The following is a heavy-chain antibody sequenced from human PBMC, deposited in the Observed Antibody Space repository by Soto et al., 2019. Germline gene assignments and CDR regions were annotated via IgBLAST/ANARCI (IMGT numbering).Heavy chain of an antibody. J-gene: IGHJ6*02. D-gene: IGHD3-22*01. Sequence: ASVKVSCKTSGYTFTRNGISWVRQAPGQGLEWMGWISPKSGSIKYAQKFQGRVIMTTDTSASTAYMELRSLRSDDTAVYYCVKDRDSNSWPSRDVWGPGTTVTVSS. CDR1: GYTFTRNG. V-gene: IGHV1-18*01. CDR2: ISPKSGSI. CDR3: VKDRDSNSWPSRDV.